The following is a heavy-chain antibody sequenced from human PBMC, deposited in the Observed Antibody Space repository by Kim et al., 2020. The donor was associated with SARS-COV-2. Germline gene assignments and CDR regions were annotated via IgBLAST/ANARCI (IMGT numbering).Heavy chain of an antibody. D-gene: IGHD2-2*01. J-gene: IGHJ1*01. Sequence: VGSLRLSCAASLFTFNTYVMHWVRQAPGRGLEWVAIISYDGSKKYYADSVKGRFTISRDNSKKTLYLEMDSLRVEDTAVYYCANSRGRVELAMHHGYFQHWGQGTLVTVSS. CDR1: LFTFNTYV. V-gene: IGHV3-30*18. CDR2: ISYDGSKK. CDR3: ANSRGRVELAMHHGYFQH.